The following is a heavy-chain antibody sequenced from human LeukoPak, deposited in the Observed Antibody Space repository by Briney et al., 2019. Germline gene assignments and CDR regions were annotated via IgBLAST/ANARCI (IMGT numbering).Heavy chain of an antibody. CDR3: AKSTYYGSDLNSLEI. CDR2: ISACGAT. D-gene: IGHD3-10*01. CDR1: GFTFSSFA. V-gene: IGHV3-23*01. Sequence: PGGSLRLSCAASGFTFSSFAMSWLRQAPAKGPEGVSSISACGATHYADSVTGRFTISRDTSKNTQYLQMNSLSAEDTALYTCAKSTYYGSDLNSLEIWGQGTMVTVSS. J-gene: IGHJ3*02.